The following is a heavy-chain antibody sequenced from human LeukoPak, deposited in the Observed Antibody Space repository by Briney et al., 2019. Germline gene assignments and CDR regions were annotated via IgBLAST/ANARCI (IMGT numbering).Heavy chain of an antibody. CDR1: GYTFTSYA. CDR3: ARKVPNDSSGYYYRGQFDP. CDR2: ISADNGNT. J-gene: IGHJ5*02. Sequence: ASVKVSCKASGYTFTSYAISWVRQAPGQGLEWMGWISADNGNTDYAQRFQGRVTITADKSTSTAYMELSSLRSEDTAVYYCARKVPNDSSGYYYRGQFDPWGQGTLVTVSS. D-gene: IGHD3-22*01. V-gene: IGHV1-18*01.